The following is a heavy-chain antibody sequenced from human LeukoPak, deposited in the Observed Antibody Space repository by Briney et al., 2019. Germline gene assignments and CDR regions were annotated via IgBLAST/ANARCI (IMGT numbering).Heavy chain of an antibody. Sequence: ASVTVSCKASGYTFTGYYMHWVRQAPGQGLEWMGWINPNSGGTNYAQKFQGRVTMTRDTSISTAYMELSRLRSDDTAVYYCARGWVSYYYYYGMDVWGQGTTVTVSS. D-gene: IGHD3-22*01. V-gene: IGHV1-2*02. CDR3: ARGWVSYYYYYGMDV. CDR1: GYTFTGYY. CDR2: INPNSGGT. J-gene: IGHJ6*02.